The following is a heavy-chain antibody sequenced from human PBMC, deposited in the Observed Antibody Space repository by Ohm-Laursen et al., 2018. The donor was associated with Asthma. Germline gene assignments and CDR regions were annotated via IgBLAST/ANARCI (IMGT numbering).Heavy chain of an antibody. Sequence: GSLRLSCAASGFTFNGYSMNWVRQAPGKGLEWVSYITSYSSTTYYADSVKGRFTISRDNAKNSLYLQMNSLRAQDTAVYYCAVRTTSAGFDVWGQGTTVTVSS. CDR1: GFTFNGYS. J-gene: IGHJ6*02. CDR2: ITSYSSTT. CDR3: AVRTTSAGFDV. D-gene: IGHD1-1*01. V-gene: IGHV3-48*01.